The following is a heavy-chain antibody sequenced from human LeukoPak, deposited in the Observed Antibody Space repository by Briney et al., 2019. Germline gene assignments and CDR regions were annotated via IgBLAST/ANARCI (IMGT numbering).Heavy chain of an antibody. J-gene: IGHJ4*02. Sequence: PSETLSLTCTNSGGCISSYYWSWIRQTPGKGLEWIGYIYHSGSTNYNPSLKSRVTILEDTSKNQFSLKLSSVTAADTAVYYCARCLSGSYYDYWGQGSLVTVSS. CDR2: IYHSGST. D-gene: IGHD1-26*01. CDR3: ARCLSGSYYDY. CDR1: GGCISSYY. V-gene: IGHV4-59*01.